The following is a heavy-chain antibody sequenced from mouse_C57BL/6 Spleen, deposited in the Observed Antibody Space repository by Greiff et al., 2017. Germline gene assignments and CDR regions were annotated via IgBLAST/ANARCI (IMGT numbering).Heavy chain of an antibody. J-gene: IGHJ4*01. V-gene: IGHV1-55*01. CDR1: GYTFTSYW. CDR3: AREGVYDYDRAYAMDY. D-gene: IGHD2-4*01. Sequence: QVQLQQPGAELVKPGASVKMSCKASGYTFTSYWITWVKQRPGQGLEWIGDIYPGSGSTNYNEKFKSKATLTVDTSSRTAYMQLSSLTSEDSAVYYCAREGVYDYDRAYAMDYWGQGTSVTVSS. CDR2: IYPGSGST.